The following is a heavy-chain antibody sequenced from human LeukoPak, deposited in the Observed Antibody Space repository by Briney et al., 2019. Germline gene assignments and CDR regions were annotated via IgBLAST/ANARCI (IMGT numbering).Heavy chain of an antibody. CDR2: ISGSGDTT. V-gene: IGHV3-23*01. J-gene: IGHJ4*02. Sequence: PGGSLRLSCAASGFTFSSYEMNWVRQAPGKGLEWVSTISGSGDTTYYADSVKGRFTISRDNSKNTLYLQMNSLRADDTAVYYCAKLSVRLIIEYWGQETLVTVSS. D-gene: IGHD4-17*01. CDR3: AKLSVRLIIEY. CDR1: GFTFSSYE.